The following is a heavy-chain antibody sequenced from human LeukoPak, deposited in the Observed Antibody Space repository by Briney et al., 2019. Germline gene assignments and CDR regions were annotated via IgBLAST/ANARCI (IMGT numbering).Heavy chain of an antibody. CDR1: GGSFSGYY. J-gene: IGHJ4*02. V-gene: IGHV4-34*01. Sequence: SETLSLTCAVYGGSFSGYYWSWIRQPPGKGLEWIGEINHSGSTNYNPSLKSRVTISVDTSKNQFSLKLSSVTAADTAVYYCARVKDGYNRYWGQGTLVTVSS. CDR3: ARVKDGYNRY. CDR2: INHSGST. D-gene: IGHD5-24*01.